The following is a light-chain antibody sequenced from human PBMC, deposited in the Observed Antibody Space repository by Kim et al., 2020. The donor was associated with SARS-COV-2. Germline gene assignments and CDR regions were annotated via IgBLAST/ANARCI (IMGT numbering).Light chain of an antibody. J-gene: IGKJ4*01. CDR1: QSISSY. CDR2: AAS. CDR3: QQNYSTPGT. V-gene: IGKV1-39*01. Sequence: ASVGDRVTITCRASQSISSYLNWYQQKPGKAPKLLIYAASSLQSGVPSRFSGSGSGTDFTLTISSLQPEDFATYFCQQNYSTPGTFGGGTKVDIK.